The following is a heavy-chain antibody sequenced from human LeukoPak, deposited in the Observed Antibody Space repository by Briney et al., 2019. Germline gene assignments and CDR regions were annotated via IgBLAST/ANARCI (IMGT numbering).Heavy chain of an antibody. D-gene: IGHD3-22*01. CDR3: ATTGHLTMIAVVTPYYFDY. CDR2: ISGSGGST. J-gene: IGHJ4*02. Sequence: GGSLRLSCAASGFTFSSYAMSWVRQAPGKGLEWVSAISGSGGSTYYADSVKGRFTISRDNSKNTLYLQMNSLRAEDTAVYYCATTGHLTMIAVVTPYYFDYWGQGTLVTVSS. CDR1: GFTFSSYA. V-gene: IGHV3-23*01.